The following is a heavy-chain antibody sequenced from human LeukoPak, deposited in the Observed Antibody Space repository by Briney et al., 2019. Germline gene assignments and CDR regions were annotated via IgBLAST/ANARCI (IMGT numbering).Heavy chain of an antibody. V-gene: IGHV3-23*01. D-gene: IGHD2-2*01. CDR3: ASTSTSYYYGMDV. CDR1: GFTFSSYA. J-gene: IGHJ6*02. Sequence: GGSLRLSCAASGFTFSSYAMSWVRQAPGKGLEWVSAISGSGGSTYYADSVKGRFTISRDNTKNTLYLQMNSLRAEDTAVYYCASTSTSYYYGMDVWGQGTTVTVSS. CDR2: ISGSGGST.